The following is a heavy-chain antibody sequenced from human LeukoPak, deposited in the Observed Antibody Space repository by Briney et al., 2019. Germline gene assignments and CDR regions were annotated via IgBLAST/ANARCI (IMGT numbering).Heavy chain of an antibody. V-gene: IGHV4-59*11. CDR3: ARAGFWSDISLNYYYYMDV. J-gene: IGHJ6*03. CDR1: GGSISSHY. D-gene: IGHD3-3*01. CDR2: IYYSGST. Sequence: SETLSLTCTVSGGSISSHYWSWIRQPPGKGLEWIGYIYYSGSTNYNPSLKSRVTISVDTSKNQFSLKLSSVTAADTAVYYCARAGFWSDISLNYYYYMDVWGQGTTVTVSS.